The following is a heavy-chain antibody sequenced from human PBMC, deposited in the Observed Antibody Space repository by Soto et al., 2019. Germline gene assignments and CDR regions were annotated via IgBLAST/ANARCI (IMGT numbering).Heavy chain of an antibody. CDR1: GYTFTSYG. CDR2: ISAYNGNT. Sequence: QVQLVQSGAEVKKPGASVKVSCKASGYTFTSYGISWVLQAPGQGREWMGWISAYNGNTNYAQKLIARVTMTTDTCTSTPYMVLRSLRPGGTDVYFCARGQDTKIVVGGDYWGQGTLVTVSS. J-gene: IGHJ4*02. D-gene: IGHD3-22*01. V-gene: IGHV1-18*01. CDR3: ARGQDTKIVVGGDY.